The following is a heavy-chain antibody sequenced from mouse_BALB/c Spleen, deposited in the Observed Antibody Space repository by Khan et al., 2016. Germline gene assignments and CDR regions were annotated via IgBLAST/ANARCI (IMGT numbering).Heavy chain of an antibody. J-gene: IGHJ1*01. Sequence: QVQLKQSGAELAKPGASVKMSCKASGFTFTNYWMHWVKQRPGQGLEWIGYINPSTGSTEYNQKFRDKATLTADKSSSTVYMQLSSLTSEDSAVYYCARSHWYFDVWGAGTTVTGSS. CDR1: GFTFTNYW. CDR3: ARSHWYFDV. CDR2: INPSTGST. V-gene: IGHV1-7*01.